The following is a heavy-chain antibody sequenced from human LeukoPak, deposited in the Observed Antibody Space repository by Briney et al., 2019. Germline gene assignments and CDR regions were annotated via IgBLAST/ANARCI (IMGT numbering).Heavy chain of an antibody. CDR1: GFTFSSYA. J-gene: IGHJ4*02. CDR3: AREGLGGPYDY. CDR2: ISSNGGST. D-gene: IGHD3-16*01. V-gene: IGHV3-64*01. Sequence: GGSLRLSCAASGFTFSSYAMHWVRQAPGKGLEYVSAISSNGGSTYYANSVKGRFTISRDNSKNTLYLQMGSLRAEDMAVYYCAREGLGGPYDYWGQGTLVTVSS.